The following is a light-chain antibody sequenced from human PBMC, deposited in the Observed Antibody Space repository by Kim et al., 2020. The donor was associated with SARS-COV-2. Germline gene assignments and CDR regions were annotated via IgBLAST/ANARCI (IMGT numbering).Light chain of an antibody. V-gene: IGKV3-20*01. J-gene: IGKJ1*01. Sequence: EIVLTQSPGTLSLSPGERATLSCGASQSISNNLLAWYQQKPGQAPRLLIYGASSRATGIPDRFSGSGSGTDFTLTISRLEPEDFALYYCHQYGGSTQTFGQGTKVDIK. CDR3: HQYGGSTQT. CDR1: QSISNNL. CDR2: GAS.